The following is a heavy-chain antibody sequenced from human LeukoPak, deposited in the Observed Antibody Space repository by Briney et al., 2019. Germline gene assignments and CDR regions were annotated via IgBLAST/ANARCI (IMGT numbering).Heavy chain of an antibody. J-gene: IGHJ4*02. CDR3: ARDLNFVGWYLFDY. V-gene: IGHV3-30*03. CDR2: ISYDGSNK. Sequence: GGSLRLSCAASGFTFSSYGMHWVRQAPGKGLEWVAVISYDGSNKYYADSVKGRFTISRDNSKNTLYLQMNSLRAEDTAVYYCARDLNFVGWYLFDYWGQGTLVTVSS. CDR1: GFTFSSYG. D-gene: IGHD6-19*01.